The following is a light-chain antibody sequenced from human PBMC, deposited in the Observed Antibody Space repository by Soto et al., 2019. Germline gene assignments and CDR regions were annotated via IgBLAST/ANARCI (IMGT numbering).Light chain of an antibody. J-gene: IGLJ1*01. CDR1: SSNIGAGYA. Sequence: QAVVTQPPSVSGAPGQRVTISCTGSSSNIGAGYAVHWYQQLPGTAPKLLIFGNNNRPSGVPDRFSASRSGTSASLAITGLQAEDESDYYCQSYDNSLGAAYVFGTGTKLTVL. CDR2: GNN. CDR3: QSYDNSLGAAYV. V-gene: IGLV1-40*01.